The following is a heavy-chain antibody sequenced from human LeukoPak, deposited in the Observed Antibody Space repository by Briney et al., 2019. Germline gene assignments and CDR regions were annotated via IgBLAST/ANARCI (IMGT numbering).Heavy chain of an antibody. D-gene: IGHD3-3*01. CDR1: GFTVSSNY. J-gene: IGHJ4*02. Sequence: GGSLRLSCAASGFTVSSNYMSWVRQAPGKGLEWVSVIYSGGSTYYADSVKGRFTISRDNSKNTLYLQMNSLRAEDTAVYYCARGQGRFGVVSAGFDYWGQGTLVTVSS. CDR3: ARGQGRFGVVSAGFDY. V-gene: IGHV3-66*01. CDR2: IYSGGST.